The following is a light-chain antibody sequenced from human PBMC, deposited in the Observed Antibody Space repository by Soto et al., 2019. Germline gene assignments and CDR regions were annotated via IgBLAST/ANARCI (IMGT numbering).Light chain of an antibody. V-gene: IGLV1-40*01. Sequence: QSVLTQPPSVSGAPGQRVTISCTGSSSNIGANYDVHWYQQLPGTAPKLLISDSTDRPSGVPDRFSGSKSGTSASLAITGLQAEDEGDYYCQSFDSILTAWVFGGGTKLTVL. CDR3: QSFDSILTAWV. CDR2: DST. J-gene: IGLJ3*02. CDR1: SSNIGANYD.